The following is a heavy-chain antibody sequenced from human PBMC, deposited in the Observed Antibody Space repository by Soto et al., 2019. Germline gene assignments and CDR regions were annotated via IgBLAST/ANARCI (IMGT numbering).Heavy chain of an antibody. CDR2: ISAYNGNT. J-gene: IGHJ5*02. CDR1: GYTFTIYG. CDR3: ARYRQSVSSIAAAGSRFDP. V-gene: IGHV1-18*01. Sequence: ASVKVSCKPSGYTFTIYGISWVRQAPGQGLEWMGWISAYNGNTNYAQKLQGRVTMTTDTSTSRAYMELRSLRSDDTAVYYCARYRQSVSSIAAAGSRFDPWGQGTLVTVSS. D-gene: IGHD6-13*01.